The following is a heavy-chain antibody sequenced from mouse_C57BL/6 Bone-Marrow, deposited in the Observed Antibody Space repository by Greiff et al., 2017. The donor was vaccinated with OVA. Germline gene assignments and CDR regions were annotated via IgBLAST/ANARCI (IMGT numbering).Heavy chain of an antibody. D-gene: IGHD2-1*01. J-gene: IGHJ2*01. Sequence: VMLVESGPGLVAPSQSLSITCTVSGFSLTSYAISWVRQPPGKGLEWLGVIWTGGGTNYNSALKSRLSISKDNSKSQVFLKMNSLQTDDTARYYCARNGTALWYLYYFDYWGQGTTLTVSS. CDR1: GFSLTSYA. CDR3: ARNGTALWYLYYFDY. CDR2: IWTGGGT. V-gene: IGHV2-9-1*01.